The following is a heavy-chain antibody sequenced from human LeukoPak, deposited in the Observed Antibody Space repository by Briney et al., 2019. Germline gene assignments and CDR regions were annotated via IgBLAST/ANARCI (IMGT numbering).Heavy chain of an antibody. CDR1: GFTFSNYA. V-gene: IGHV3-30-3*01. J-gene: IGHJ5*02. CDR2: ISYDASNK. Sequence: GGSLRLSCAASGFTFSNYAMHWVRQAPGKGLEWVAVISYDASNKYYADSVKGRFTISRDNSKNTFYPQVNSLRAEDTAVYYCARGLYFDSGALGLDPWGQGTLVTVSS. D-gene: IGHD3-10*01. CDR3: ARGLYFDSGALGLDP.